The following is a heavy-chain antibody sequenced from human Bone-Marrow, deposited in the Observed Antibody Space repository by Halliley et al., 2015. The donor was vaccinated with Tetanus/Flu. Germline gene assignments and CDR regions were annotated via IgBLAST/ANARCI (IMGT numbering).Heavy chain of an antibody. CDR3: ARDPSYDTGFDY. J-gene: IGHJ4*02. V-gene: IGHV3-11*05. D-gene: IGHD3-22*01. CDR1: GFTFSDYY. Sequence: SLRLSCAASGFTFSDYYMTWVRQAPGKGLEWVSYISTGGTYTSYADSVKGRFTISRDNAKNSLYLQLNSLRVEDTALYYCARDPSYDTGFDYWGQGTLVSVSS. CDR2: ISTGGTYT.